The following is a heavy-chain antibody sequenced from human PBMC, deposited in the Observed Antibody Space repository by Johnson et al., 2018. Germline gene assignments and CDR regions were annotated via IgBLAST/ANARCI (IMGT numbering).Heavy chain of an antibody. Sequence: VQLQEWGGGLVQPGGSLRLYCAASGFTFRHYAMTWARQAPGKGLEWVLGISGSGDDTCSAGCVKGRFTVSRDNPKSTVYLQLNSLRVEDTALYYCAKPVHISSWSMDVWGQGTTVTVS. CDR1: GFTFRHYA. CDR3: AKPVHISSWSMDV. J-gene: IGHJ6*02. V-gene: IGHV3-23*01. D-gene: IGHD6-13*01. CDR2: ISGSGDDT.